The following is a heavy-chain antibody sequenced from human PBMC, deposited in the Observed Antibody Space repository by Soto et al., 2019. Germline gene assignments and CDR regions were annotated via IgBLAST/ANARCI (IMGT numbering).Heavy chain of an antibody. CDR1: GYILSSYN. V-gene: IGHV1-46*01. D-gene: IGHD2-15*01. CDR2: INPSGGRT. J-gene: IGHJ4*02. Sequence: ASVKVSCKASGYILSSYNMHWVRQAPGQGLEWMGMINPSGGRTSYAQKFHDRVTMTRDTSTNTVYMELSSLRSDDTAVYYCAKDLCNGGTCWVFDSWGQGTPVTVSS. CDR3: AKDLCNGGTCWVFDS.